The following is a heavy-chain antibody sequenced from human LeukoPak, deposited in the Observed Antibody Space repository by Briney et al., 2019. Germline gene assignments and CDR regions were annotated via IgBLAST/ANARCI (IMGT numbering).Heavy chain of an antibody. J-gene: IGHJ4*02. Sequence: GGSLRLSCAASGFTFYDHGMRWLRQVPGKGLEWVSGINWNGGSTGYADSVKGRFTISRDNAKNSLYLQMNSLRAGDTALYYCAAGDRNGWYFDYWGQGTLVTVS. D-gene: IGHD6-19*01. CDR3: AAGDRNGWYFDY. V-gene: IGHV3-20*04. CDR1: GFTFYDHG. CDR2: INWNGGST.